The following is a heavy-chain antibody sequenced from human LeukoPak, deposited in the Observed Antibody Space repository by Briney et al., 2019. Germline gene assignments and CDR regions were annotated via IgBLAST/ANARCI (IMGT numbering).Heavy chain of an antibody. J-gene: IGHJ5*02. CDR3: ARTTEDCSSTSCYQYWFDP. D-gene: IGHD2-2*01. V-gene: IGHV4-61*10. Sequence: PSETLSLTCTVSGGSISSGSYSWNWIRQPAGKGLEWIGYIYYSGSTNYNPSLKSRVTISVDTSKNQFSLKLNSVTAADTAVYYCARTTEDCSSTSCYQYWFDPWGQGTLVTVSS. CDR2: IYYSGST. CDR1: GGSISSGSYS.